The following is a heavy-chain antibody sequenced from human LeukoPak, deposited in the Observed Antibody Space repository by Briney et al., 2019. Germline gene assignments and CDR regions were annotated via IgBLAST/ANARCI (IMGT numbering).Heavy chain of an antibody. J-gene: IGHJ4*02. Sequence: GGCLRLSCAASGFTFTDYWMSWVRQAPGKGLEWVANIGQDGSNKFYVASVKGRFSISRDNAKNSVFLQMNNLRVEDTAIYYCATSRAAAGCDWGQGTLVTVSS. V-gene: IGHV3-7*03. CDR2: IGQDGSNK. CDR3: ATSRAAAGCD. D-gene: IGHD6-13*01. CDR1: GFTFTDYW.